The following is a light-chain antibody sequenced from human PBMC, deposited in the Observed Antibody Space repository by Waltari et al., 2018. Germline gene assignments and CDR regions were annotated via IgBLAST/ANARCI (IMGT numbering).Light chain of an antibody. J-gene: IGLJ2*01. Sequence: SYELTQPPSVSVSPGQTASISCSGDQLGYKYTCWYQQKTGQSPVLVIYKDNKRPSGIPERFSGSNSGNTATLTISGTQVMDEADYYCQAWDNFSAIFGGGTKLSVL. CDR3: QAWDNFSAI. CDR1: QLGYKY. V-gene: IGLV3-1*01. CDR2: KDN.